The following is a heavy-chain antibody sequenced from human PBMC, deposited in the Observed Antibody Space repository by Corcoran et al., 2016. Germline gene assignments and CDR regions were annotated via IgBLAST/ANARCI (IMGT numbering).Heavy chain of an antibody. CDR2: IYPGDSDT. CDR1: GYSFTSYW. D-gene: IGHD1-26*01. J-gene: IGHJ3*02. CDR3: ARHPKLWVGARGAFDI. Sequence: EVQLVRSGAGVKKPGEALKISCKGSGYSFTSYWIGWVRQMPGQGLEWMGIIYPGDSDTRYSPSFQGQVTISADKSISTAYLQWSSLKASDTAMYYCARHPKLWVGARGAFDIWGQGTMVTVSS. V-gene: IGHV5-51*01.